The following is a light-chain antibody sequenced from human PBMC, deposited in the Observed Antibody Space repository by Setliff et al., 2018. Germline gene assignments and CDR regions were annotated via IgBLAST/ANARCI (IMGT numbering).Light chain of an antibody. CDR2: WAS. J-gene: IGKJ1*01. V-gene: IGKV4-1*01. CDR3: QQYYSIPWT. CDR1: QSVFYSSNNKNY. Sequence: DIVMTQSPDSLAVSLGERATINCKSSQSVFYSSNNKNYLGWFQQKPGQAPKLLIYWASTRESGVPDRFSGSGFGTDFTLTISSLQAEDVAVYYCQQYYSIPWTFGQGTKVDIK.